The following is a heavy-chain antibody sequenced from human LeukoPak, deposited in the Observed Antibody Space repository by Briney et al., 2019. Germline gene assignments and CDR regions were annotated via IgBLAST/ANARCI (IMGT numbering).Heavy chain of an antibody. V-gene: IGHV4-39*07. CDR2: IYYSGST. D-gene: IGHD3-22*01. CDR3: ARGHDSSGYDWFDP. J-gene: IGHJ5*02. Sequence: PSETLSLTCTVSGGSISSSSNYWGWLRQPPGKGLEWIGSIYYSGSTYYNPSLKSRVAISVDTSKNHFSLQLSSVPAADTAVYYCARGHDSSGYDWFDPWGQGTLVTVSS. CDR1: GGSISSSSNY.